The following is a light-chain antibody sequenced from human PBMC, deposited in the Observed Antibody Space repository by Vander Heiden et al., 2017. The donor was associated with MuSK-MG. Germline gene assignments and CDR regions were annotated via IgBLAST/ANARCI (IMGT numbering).Light chain of an antibody. V-gene: IGLV6-57*03. CDR1: SGNMATNW. CDR3: QSYDVNDHII. J-gene: IGLJ2*01. Sequence: FLLPHPPSVSASPGPTVTISCTRSSGNMATNWVQWYQLRPASAPFILIYEDVQRASGVPGRFSGSIDRSSNSASLTISGLQIEDEADYFCQSYDVNDHIIFGGGTKLVVL. CDR2: EDV.